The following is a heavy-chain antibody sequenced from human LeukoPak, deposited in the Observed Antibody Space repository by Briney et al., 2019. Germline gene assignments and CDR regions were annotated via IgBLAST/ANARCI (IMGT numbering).Heavy chain of an antibody. CDR3: AKLYREYCFSTNCPNWFDP. CDR1: GFTFSSYA. J-gene: IGHJ5*02. CDR2: ISGSDGST. D-gene: IGHD2-2*01. V-gene: IGHV3-23*01. Sequence: GGSLRLSCAASGFTFSSYAMSWVRQAPGKGLEWVSVISGSDGSTYYADSVKGRFTISRDNSKNTLYLQMNSLRAEDTAVYYCAKLYREYCFSTNCPNWFDPWGQGTLVTVSS.